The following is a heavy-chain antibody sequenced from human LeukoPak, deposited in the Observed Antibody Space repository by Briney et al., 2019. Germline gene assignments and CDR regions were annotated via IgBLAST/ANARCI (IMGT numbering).Heavy chain of an antibody. D-gene: IGHD3-10*01. CDR1: GFTFSDHY. CDR2: ISSSSSTF. J-gene: IGHJ6*02. Sequence: PGGSLRLSCAASGFTFSDHYMDWVRQAPGKGLEWLSYISSSSSTFNYADSVKGRFTISRDNAKNSLYLQMSSLRDEDTAIYYCARGGGSYAMDVWGQGTTVTVSS. CDR3: ARGGGSYAMDV. V-gene: IGHV3-48*02.